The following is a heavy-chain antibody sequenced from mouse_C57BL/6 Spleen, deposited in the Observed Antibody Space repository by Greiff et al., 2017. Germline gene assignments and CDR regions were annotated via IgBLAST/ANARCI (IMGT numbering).Heavy chain of an antibody. CDR3: ARLERYDYDAWFAY. J-gene: IGHJ3*01. CDR1: GYSITSGYY. V-gene: IGHV3-6*01. CDR2: ISYDGSN. D-gene: IGHD2-4*01. Sequence: EVKLQESGPGLVKPSQSLSLTCSVTGYSITSGYYWNWIRQFPGNKLEWMGYISYDGSNNYNPSLKNRISITRDTSKNQFFLKLNSVTTEDTATYYCARLERYDYDAWFAYWGQGTLVTVSA.